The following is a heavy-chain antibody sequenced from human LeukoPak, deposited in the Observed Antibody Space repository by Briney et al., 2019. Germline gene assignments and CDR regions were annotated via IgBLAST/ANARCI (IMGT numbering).Heavy chain of an antibody. CDR3: ASALGYCSSTSCPSLDAFDI. CDR1: GAPISSGGYS. CDR2: IYHSGST. J-gene: IGHJ3*02. Sequence: SETLSLTCSVSGAPISSGGYSWSWIRQPPGKGLEWIGYIYHSGSTYYNPSLKSRVTISVDRSKNQFSLKLSSVTAADTAVYYCASALGYCSSTSCPSLDAFDIWGQGTMVTVSS. V-gene: IGHV4-30-2*01. D-gene: IGHD2-2*01.